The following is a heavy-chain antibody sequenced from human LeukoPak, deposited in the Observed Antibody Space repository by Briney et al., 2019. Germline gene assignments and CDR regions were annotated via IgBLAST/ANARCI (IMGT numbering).Heavy chain of an antibody. D-gene: IGHD3-10*01. J-gene: IGHJ4*02. V-gene: IGHV4-34*01. CDR1: GGSFSGYY. CDR3: AKMAKMTYYYDSGSYFDY. CDR2: INHSGST. Sequence: SETLSLTCAVYGGSFSGYYWSWIRQPPGKGLEWIGEINHSGSTKYNPSLKSRVTISVDTSKNQFSLKLSSVTAADTAVYYCAKMAKMTYYYDSGSYFDYWGQGTLVTVSS.